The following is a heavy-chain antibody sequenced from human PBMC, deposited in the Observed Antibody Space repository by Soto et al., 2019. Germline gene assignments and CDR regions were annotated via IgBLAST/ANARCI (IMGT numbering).Heavy chain of an antibody. J-gene: IGHJ4*02. V-gene: IGHV1-3*01. CDR1: GYTFTSYA. Sequence: ASVKVSCKASGYTFTSYAMRWVRQAPGQRLEWMGWINAGNGNTKYSQKIQGRVTINRDTSASTAYMELSSLRSEDTAVYYCARDWRTGGSDYWGQGTLVTVSS. D-gene: IGHD7-27*01. CDR3: ARDWRTGGSDY. CDR2: INAGNGNT.